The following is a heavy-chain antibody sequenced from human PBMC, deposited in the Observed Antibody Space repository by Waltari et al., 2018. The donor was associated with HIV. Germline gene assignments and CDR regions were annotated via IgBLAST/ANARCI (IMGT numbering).Heavy chain of an antibody. D-gene: IGHD3-10*02. J-gene: IGHJ5*02. CDR1: GFQFYDYA. CDR2: ISWKSGVI. CDR3: ARGPMYKWFDP. Sequence: VQLVAAGGDLVQPGGSLRIAGAGSGFQFYDYAMHWVRQAPGKGLEWVSGISWKSGVIAYADSVRGRFTISRDNAKNSLYLQMNSLRAEDTAFYYCARGPMYKWFDPWGQGTLVTVSS. V-gene: IGHV3-9*01.